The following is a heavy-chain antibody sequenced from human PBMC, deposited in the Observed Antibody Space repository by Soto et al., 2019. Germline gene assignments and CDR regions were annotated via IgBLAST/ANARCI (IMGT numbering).Heavy chain of an antibody. V-gene: IGHV4-59*08. J-gene: IGHJ4*02. CDR3: VRDMQLWRLDS. D-gene: IGHD2-15*01. Sequence: SETLSLTCTVSGGSISSYYWSWIRQSPGKGLEWIGYIHYSGSTTFYNPSVKGRFTISRDNAKNTLYLHMNSLRAEDTAVYYCVRDMQLWRLDSWGQGTLVTVSS. CDR1: GGSISSYY. CDR2: IHYSGST.